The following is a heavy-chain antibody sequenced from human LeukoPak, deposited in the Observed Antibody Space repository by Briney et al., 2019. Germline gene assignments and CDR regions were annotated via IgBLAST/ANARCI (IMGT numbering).Heavy chain of an antibody. D-gene: IGHD5-18*01. J-gene: IGHJ5*02. V-gene: IGHV5-51*01. Sequence: PGESLKISCKGSGYSFTSYWIGWVRQMPGKGLEWMGIIYPGDSDTRYSPSFQGQVTISVDKSISTAYPQWSSLKASDTAMYYCAKSVDTAMVTLSYNWFDPWGQGTLVTVSS. CDR2: IYPGDSDT. CDR1: GYSFTSYW. CDR3: AKSVDTAMVTLSYNWFDP.